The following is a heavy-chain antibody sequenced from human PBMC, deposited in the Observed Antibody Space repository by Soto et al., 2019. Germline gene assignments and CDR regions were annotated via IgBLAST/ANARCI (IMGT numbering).Heavy chain of an antibody. J-gene: IGHJ3*02. D-gene: IGHD3-10*01. Sequence: QVQLVQSGAEVKKPGSSVKVSCKASGGTFSSYTISWVRQAPGQGLEWMGRIIPILGIANYAQKFRGRVTSTADKSTSTAYMVLSSLRAEDTAVYYCGSGGDAFDIWGQGTMVTVSS. CDR1: GGTFSSYT. CDR3: GSGGDAFDI. V-gene: IGHV1-69*02. CDR2: IIPILGIA.